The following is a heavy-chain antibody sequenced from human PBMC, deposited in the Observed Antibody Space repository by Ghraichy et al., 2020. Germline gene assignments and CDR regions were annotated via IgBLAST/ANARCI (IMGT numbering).Heavy chain of an antibody. D-gene: IGHD3-22*01. J-gene: IGHJ6*03. V-gene: IGHV3-73*01. Sequence: GGSLRLSCAASGFTFSGSAMHWVRQASGKGLEWVGRIRSKANSYATAYAASVKGRFTISRDDSKNTAYLQMNSLKTEDTAVYYCTRPQGRFYDSSGYYYNKYYYYYMDVWGKGTTVTVSS. CDR3: TRPQGRFYDSSGYYYNKYYYYYMDV. CDR1: GFTFSGSA. CDR2: IRSKANSYAT.